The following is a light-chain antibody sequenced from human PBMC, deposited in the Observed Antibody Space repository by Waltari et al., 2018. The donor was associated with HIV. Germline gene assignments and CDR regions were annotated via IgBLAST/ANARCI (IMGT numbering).Light chain of an antibody. CDR3: AVWDDSVSAWV. J-gene: IGLJ3*02. Sequence: QSVVTQTPSVSGTPGQRGTFSCSGSSANIGSHEVYWYKHFTGTTAKILINWHNRQPSGVPDRFSGSKSGTSASLAISGLRSEDEADYYCAVWDDSVSAWVFGGGTKLTVL. CDR1: SANIGSHE. V-gene: IGLV1-47*01. CDR2: WHN.